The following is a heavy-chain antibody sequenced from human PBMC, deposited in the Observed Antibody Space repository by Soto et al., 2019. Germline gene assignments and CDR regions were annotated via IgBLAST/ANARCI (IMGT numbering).Heavy chain of an antibody. J-gene: IGHJ5*02. CDR3: ARHPERIAEIGWFDP. Sequence: EVQLVESGGGLVQPGGSLRLSCAASGFTFSSYSMNWFRQAPGKGLEWVSYISSSSSTIYYADSVKGRFTISRDHAKNSLYLQMNSLRAEDTAVYYCARHPERIAEIGWFDPWGQGTLVNVSS. CDR2: ISSSSSTI. V-gene: IGHV3-48*01. CDR1: GFTFSSYS. D-gene: IGHD6-13*01.